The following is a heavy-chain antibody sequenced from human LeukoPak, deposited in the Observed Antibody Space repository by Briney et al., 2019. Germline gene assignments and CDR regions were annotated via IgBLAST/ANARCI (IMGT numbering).Heavy chain of an antibody. Sequence: GGSLRLSCAASGFTVSSSYMSWVRQAPGKGLEWVSLIYSGGSTYDAASVKGRFTISRDNSKNTLYLQMNGLRPEDTAVYYCAKGYNYAYEYWGQGTLVTVSS. CDR1: GFTVSSSY. V-gene: IGHV3-53*01. CDR2: IYSGGST. CDR3: AKGYNYAYEY. J-gene: IGHJ4*02. D-gene: IGHD5-18*01.